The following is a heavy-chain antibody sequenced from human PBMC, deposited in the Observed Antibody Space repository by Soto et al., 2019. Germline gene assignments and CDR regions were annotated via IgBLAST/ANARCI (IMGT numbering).Heavy chain of an antibody. CDR2: INSGSSST. CDR1: GFTFSNYG. Sequence: ELQLVESGGGLVQPGGSLRLSCAASGFTFSNYGMDWVRQAPGKGLEWVSYINSGSSSTHYADSVKGRFTISRDNAKISPYLQMNRLRGEDTAVYYCARERGSGNYVFDYWGQGILVTVSS. J-gene: IGHJ4*02. D-gene: IGHD3-10*01. V-gene: IGHV3-48*01. CDR3: ARERGSGNYVFDY.